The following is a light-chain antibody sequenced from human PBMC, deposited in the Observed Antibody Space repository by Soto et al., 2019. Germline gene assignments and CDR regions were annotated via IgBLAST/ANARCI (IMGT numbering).Light chain of an antibody. V-gene: IGLV4-69*01. CDR1: SGHSSYA. CDR3: QTLGTGIRV. CDR2: LNSDGSH. J-gene: IGLJ2*01. Sequence: QLVLTQSPSASASLGASVKLTCTLSSGHSSYAIAWHRQQPEKGPRYLMKLNSDGSHSKGYGIPDRFSGSSSGAERYLTISSLQSEDEAHYYCQTLGTGIRVFGGGTKVTVL.